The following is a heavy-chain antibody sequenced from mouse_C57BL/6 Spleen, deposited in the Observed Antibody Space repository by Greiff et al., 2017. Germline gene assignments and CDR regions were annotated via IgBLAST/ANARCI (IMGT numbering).Heavy chain of an antibody. CDR1: GYTFTDYY. V-gene: IGHV1-26*01. J-gene: IGHJ2*01. D-gene: IGHD2-1*01. CDR3: ARGNPRYFDY. CDR2: INPNNGGT. Sequence: VQLQQSGPELVKPGASVKISCKASGYTFTDYYMNWVKQSHGKSLEWIGDINPNNGGTSYNQKFKGKATLTVDKSSSTAYMELRSLTSEDSAVYYCARGNPRYFDYWGQGTTLTVSS.